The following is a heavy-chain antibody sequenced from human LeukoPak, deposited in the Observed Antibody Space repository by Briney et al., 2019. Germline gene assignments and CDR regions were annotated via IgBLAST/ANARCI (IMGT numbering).Heavy chain of an antibody. CDR1: GGTFSSYA. D-gene: IGHD6-19*01. J-gene: IGHJ2*01. V-gene: IGHV1-69*13. Sequence: SVKVSCKASGGTFSSYAISWVRQAPGQGLEWMGGIIPIFGTANYAQKFQGRVTITADESTSTAYMELSSLRPEDTAVYYCARVPAGTPYWYFDLWGRGTLVTVSS. CDR3: ARVPAGTPYWYFDL. CDR2: IIPIFGTA.